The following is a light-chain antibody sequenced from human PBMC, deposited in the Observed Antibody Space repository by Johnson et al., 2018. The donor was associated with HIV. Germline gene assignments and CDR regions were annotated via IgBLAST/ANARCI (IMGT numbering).Light chain of an antibody. CDR1: SSNIGNNY. CDR3: GTWDSSLSVRV. J-gene: IGLJ1*01. Sequence: QSVLTQPPSVYAAPGQKVTISCSGSSSNIGNNYVSWYQQLPGTAPKLLIYDNNKRPSGIPDRFSGPKSGTSATLGITGLQTGDEADYYCGTWDSSLSVRVFGTGTKVTVL. CDR2: DNN. V-gene: IGLV1-51*01.